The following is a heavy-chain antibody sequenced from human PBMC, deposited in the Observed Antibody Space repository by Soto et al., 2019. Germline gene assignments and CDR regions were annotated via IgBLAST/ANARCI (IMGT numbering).Heavy chain of an antibody. CDR2: IDPNDSFI. CDR1: GYRFTGFW. J-gene: IGHJ3*02. CDR3: ARPASGGSRDAFDI. D-gene: IGHD2-15*01. V-gene: IGHV5-10-1*01. Sequence: GESLKISCQGSGYRFTGFWLNWVRQKPGKGLEWVGRIDPNDSFINYSPPFEGHVTISADKSISTAYLQWTRLQAADTAIYYCARPASGGSRDAFDIWGQGTMVTVSS.